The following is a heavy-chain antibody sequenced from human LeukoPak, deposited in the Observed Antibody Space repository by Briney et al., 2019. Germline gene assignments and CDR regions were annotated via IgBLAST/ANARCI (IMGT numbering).Heavy chain of an antibody. CDR3: AGYSCYDWAFDI. V-gene: IGHV3-7*01. D-gene: IGHD5-12*01. CDR1: GFTFSSYW. CDR2: IEQDGSEK. Sequence: PGGSLRLSCAASGFTFSSYWMSWVRQAPGEGLEWVANIEQDGSEKYYVDSVEGRFTIYRDNTNNSLYLQMNTLRAEDTAVYYCAGYSCYDWAFDIWGQGTMVTVSS. J-gene: IGHJ3*02.